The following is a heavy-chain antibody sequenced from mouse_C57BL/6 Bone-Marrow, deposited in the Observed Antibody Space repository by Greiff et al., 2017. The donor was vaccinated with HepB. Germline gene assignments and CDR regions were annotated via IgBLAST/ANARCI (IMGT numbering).Heavy chain of an antibody. Sequence: QVQLKQAGAELVKPGDSVKISCKASGYALSSYWMNWVKQRPGKGLEWIGQIYPGDGDTNYNGKFKGTATLTADKSSSTAYMQLSSLTSEDSAVYCCASGGPYGSPWAYWGQGTLVTVSA. V-gene: IGHV1-80*01. J-gene: IGHJ3*01. CDR3: ASGGPYGSPWAY. CDR1: GYALSSYW. CDR2: IYPGDGDT. D-gene: IGHD1-1*01.